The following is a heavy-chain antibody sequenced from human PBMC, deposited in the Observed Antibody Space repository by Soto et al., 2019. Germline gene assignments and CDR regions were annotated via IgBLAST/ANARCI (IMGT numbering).Heavy chain of an antibody. J-gene: IGHJ6*02. CDR2: ISYDGSNK. CDR3: AKDRRAGKEQQLSAYYYYGMDV. V-gene: IGHV3-30*18. Sequence: QVQLVESGGGVVQPGRSLRLSCAASGFTFSSYGMHWVRQAPGKGLEWVAVISYDGSNKYYADSVKGRFTISRENSKNTLYLQMNSLRAEDTAVYYCAKDRRAGKEQQLSAYYYYGMDVWGQGTTVTVSS. D-gene: IGHD6-13*01. CDR1: GFTFSSYG.